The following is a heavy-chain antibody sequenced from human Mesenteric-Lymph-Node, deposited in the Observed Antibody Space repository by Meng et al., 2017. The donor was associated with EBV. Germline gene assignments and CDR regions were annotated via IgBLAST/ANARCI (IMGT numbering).Heavy chain of an antibody. CDR3: ARVRGIAVVPPDY. Sequence: QGQLAQSGAEVKKPGVSVKVYCKASGYTFTSYAMHWVRQAPGQRLEWMGWINAGNGNTKYSQKFQGRVTITRDTSASTAYMELSSLRSEDTAVYYCARVRGIAVVPPDYWGQGTLVTVSS. CDR2: INAGNGNT. D-gene: IGHD6-19*01. J-gene: IGHJ4*02. CDR1: GYTFTSYA. V-gene: IGHV1-3*01.